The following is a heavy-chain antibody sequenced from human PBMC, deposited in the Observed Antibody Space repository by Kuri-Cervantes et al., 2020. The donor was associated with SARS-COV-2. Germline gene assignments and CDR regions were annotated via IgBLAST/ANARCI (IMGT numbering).Heavy chain of an antibody. Sequence: GESLKISCAASGFTFSFDDMHWVRQATGKGLEWVSAIGPVGDTYYAGSVKGRFTISRENAKNSLNLQMNSLRAEDTAVYYCVRVGTAESWGTFDICGQGTMVTVSS. CDR3: VRVGTAESWGTFDI. J-gene: IGHJ3*02. D-gene: IGHD2-2*01. V-gene: IGHV3-13*01. CDR2: IGPVGDT. CDR1: GFTFSFDD.